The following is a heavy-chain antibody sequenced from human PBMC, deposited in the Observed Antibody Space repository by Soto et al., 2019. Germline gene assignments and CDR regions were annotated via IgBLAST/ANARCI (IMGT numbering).Heavy chain of an antibody. CDR3: ARQNYDFWSGYSVYYGMDV. D-gene: IGHD3-3*01. Sequence: ASVKVSCKASGGTFSSYAISWVRQAPGQGLEWMGGIIPIFGTANYAQKFQGRVTITADESTSTAYMELSSLRSEDTAVYYCARQNYDFWSGYSVYYGMDVWGQGTTVTVSS. V-gene: IGHV1-69*13. J-gene: IGHJ6*02. CDR1: GGTFSSYA. CDR2: IIPIFGTA.